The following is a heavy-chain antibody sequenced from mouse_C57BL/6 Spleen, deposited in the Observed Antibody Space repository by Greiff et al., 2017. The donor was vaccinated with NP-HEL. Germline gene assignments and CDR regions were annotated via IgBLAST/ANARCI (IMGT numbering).Heavy chain of an antibody. J-gene: IGHJ1*03. CDR2: IDPENGDT. D-gene: IGHD1-1*01. V-gene: IGHV14-4*01. CDR3: TTEGILLRYFDV. Sequence: VQLQQSGAELVRPGASVKLSCTASGFNIKDDYMHWVKQRPEQGLEWIGWIDPENGDTEYASKFQGKATITADTSSNTAYLQLSSLTSEDPAVYYDTTEGILLRYFDVWGTGTTVTVSS. CDR1: GFNIKDDY.